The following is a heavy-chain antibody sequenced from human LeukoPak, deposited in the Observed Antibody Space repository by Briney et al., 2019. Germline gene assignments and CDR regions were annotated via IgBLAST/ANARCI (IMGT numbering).Heavy chain of an antibody. CDR1: GFTFSYYA. CDR2: ISDSGSGT. Sequence: GGSLRLSCAGSGFTFSYYAMGWVRQAPGKGLEWVSAISDSGSGTYYADSVKGRFTISRDNSKNTLYVQMNGLRAEDTAIYYCAKVKGHGAFEVWGPGTMLAVSS. J-gene: IGHJ3*01. V-gene: IGHV3-23*01. CDR3: AKVKGHGAFEV.